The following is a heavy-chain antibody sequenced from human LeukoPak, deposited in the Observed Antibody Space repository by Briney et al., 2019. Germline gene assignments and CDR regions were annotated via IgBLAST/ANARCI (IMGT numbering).Heavy chain of an antibody. J-gene: IGHJ5*02. CDR2: IKKDGNDK. CDR3: LEYNSGDT. V-gene: IGHV3-7*01. D-gene: IGHD3-10*01. Sequence: GGSLRLSCAASGFTFSDSWMAWVRQAPGKGLEWVGNIKKDGNDKYYLDSVKGRFTVSRDNAKSSLYLQMSSLRAEDTAVYYCLEYNSGDTWGQGTLVTVPS. CDR1: GFTFSDSW.